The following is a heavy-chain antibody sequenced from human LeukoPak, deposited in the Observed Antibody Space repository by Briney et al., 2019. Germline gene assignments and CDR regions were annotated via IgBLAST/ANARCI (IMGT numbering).Heavy chain of an antibody. CDR3: ARANIAAAAID. J-gene: IGHJ4*02. Sequence: PGGSLRLSCAASGFTFSNYWMHWVRQAPGKGLVWVSRINRDGSSTSYADSVKGRFTISRDNAKNTLYLQMNSLRAEDTAVYYCARANIAAAAIDWGQGTLVTASS. D-gene: IGHD6-13*01. V-gene: IGHV3-74*01. CDR1: GFTFSNYW. CDR2: INRDGSST.